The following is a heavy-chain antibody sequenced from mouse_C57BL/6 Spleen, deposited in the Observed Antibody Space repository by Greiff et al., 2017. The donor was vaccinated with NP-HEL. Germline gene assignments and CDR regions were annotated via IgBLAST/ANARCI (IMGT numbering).Heavy chain of an antibody. Sequence: EVKLMESGGGLVKPGGSLKLSCAASGFTFSDYGMHWVRQAPEKGLEWVAYISSGSSTIYYADTVKGRFTISRDNAKNNLFLQMTSLRSEDTAMYYCARINWGFWYFDVWGTGTTVTVSS. D-gene: IGHD4-1*01. V-gene: IGHV5-17*01. CDR3: ARINWGFWYFDV. CDR2: ISSGSSTI. CDR1: GFTFSDYG. J-gene: IGHJ1*03.